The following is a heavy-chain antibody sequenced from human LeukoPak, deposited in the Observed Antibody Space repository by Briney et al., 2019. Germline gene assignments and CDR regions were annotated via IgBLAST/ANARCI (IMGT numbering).Heavy chain of an antibody. CDR2: SYYSGST. CDR3: ARHVLDDYGDYGNWFDP. Sequence: KGXEXIXXSYYSGSTYYNPSLKSRVTISVDTSKNQFSLKLSSVTAADTAVYYCARHVLDDYGDYGNWFDPWGQGTLVTVSS. V-gene: IGHV4-39*07. J-gene: IGHJ5*02. D-gene: IGHD4-17*01.